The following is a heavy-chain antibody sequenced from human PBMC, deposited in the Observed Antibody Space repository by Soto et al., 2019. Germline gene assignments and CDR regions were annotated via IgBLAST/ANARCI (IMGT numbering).Heavy chain of an antibody. CDR2: ISSSHSTI. CDR3: ARDMLTVTTPRPIQNTCFDY. Sequence: PGGSLRLSCAASGFTFSSYSMNWVRQAPGKGLEWVSYISSSHSTIYYVDSVKGRFTISRDNAKNSLYLQMSSLRAEDTAVYYCARDMLTVTTPRPIQNTCFDYWGQGTLVTVSS. CDR1: GFTFSSYS. J-gene: IGHJ4*02. V-gene: IGHV3-48*04. D-gene: IGHD4-17*01.